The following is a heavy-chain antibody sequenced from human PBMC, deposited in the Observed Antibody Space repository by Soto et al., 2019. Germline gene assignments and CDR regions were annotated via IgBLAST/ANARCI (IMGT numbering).Heavy chain of an antibody. D-gene: IGHD3-22*01. CDR1: GYTFTSYG. J-gene: IGHJ4*02. Sequence: QVQLVQSGDEVKKPGASVKVSCKASGYTFTSYGISWVRQAPGQGLEWMGWFSAYNGNTNYAQKLQGRVTRPTDTSTSTAYMELRSLRSDDTAVDYCARDRNPVYYSDSSGYPAGHYWGQGTLVPVSS. V-gene: IGHV1-18*04. CDR2: FSAYNGNT. CDR3: ARDRNPVYYSDSSGYPAGHY.